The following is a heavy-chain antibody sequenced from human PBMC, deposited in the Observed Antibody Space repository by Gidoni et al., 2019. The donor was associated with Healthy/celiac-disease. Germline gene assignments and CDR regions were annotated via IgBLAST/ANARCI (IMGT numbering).Heavy chain of an antibody. CDR1: GSSLSNARMG. V-gene: IGHV2-26*01. CDR3: ARIVGPVYDSSADYFDY. J-gene: IGHJ4*02. CDR2: IFSNDEK. Sequence: QVTLKESGPVLVKPTETLTRTCTVSGSSLSNARMGVSWIRQPPGKALVWLAHIFSNDEKSYSSSLKSRLTISKDTSKSQVVLTMTNMDPVDTATYSCARIVGPVYDSSADYFDYWGQGTLVTVSS. D-gene: IGHD3-22*01.